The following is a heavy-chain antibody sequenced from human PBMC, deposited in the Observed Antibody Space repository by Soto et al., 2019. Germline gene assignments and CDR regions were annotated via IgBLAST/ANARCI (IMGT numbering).Heavy chain of an antibody. CDR1: GFTFSDYY. CDR3: ARTQGAILTSYYAMDV. Sequence: QVQLVESGGGLVKPGGSLRLSCVASGFTFSDYYMNWIRQAPGKGLEWLSYISTGSGSTIYAESVKGRFTISRDNAKNSLYLQMNSLRAEDTAVYYCARTQGAILTSYYAMDVWGQGTTVTVSS. J-gene: IGHJ6*01. D-gene: IGHD2-2*02. V-gene: IGHV3-11*06. CDR2: ISTGSGST.